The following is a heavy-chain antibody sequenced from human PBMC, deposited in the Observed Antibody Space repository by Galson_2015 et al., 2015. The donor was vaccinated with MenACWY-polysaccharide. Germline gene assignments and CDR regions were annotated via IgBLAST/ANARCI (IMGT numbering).Heavy chain of an antibody. Sequence: SLRLSCAVSGFTFSSYRMTWVRQAAGKGLGWVSYIGNRRSTLSYADYVKGRFTIYRDKAENSLYLQMNSLRVDDTAVYYCARGYMVRGGYFDPWGHGTLVTVSS. CDR3: ARGYMVRGGYFDP. CDR2: IGNRRSTL. V-gene: IGHV3-48*01. CDR1: GFTFSSYR. J-gene: IGHJ4*01. D-gene: IGHD3-10*01.